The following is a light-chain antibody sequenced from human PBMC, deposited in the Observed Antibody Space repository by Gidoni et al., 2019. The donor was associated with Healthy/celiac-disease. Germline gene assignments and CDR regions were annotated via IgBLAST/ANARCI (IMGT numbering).Light chain of an antibody. CDR2: EGS. J-gene: IGLJ3*02. V-gene: IGLV2-23*01. CDR3: CSYAGSSTWV. Sequence: QSPLTQPASVSGSPGQSITLSCTGTSSDVGSYNLVSWYQQHPGKAPKRMIYEGSKRPSGVSNRFSGSKSGNTASLTISGLQAEDEADYYCCSYAGSSTWVFGGGTKLTVL. CDR1: SSDVGSYNL.